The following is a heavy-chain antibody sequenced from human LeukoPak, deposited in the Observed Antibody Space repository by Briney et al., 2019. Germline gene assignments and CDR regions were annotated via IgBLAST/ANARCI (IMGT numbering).Heavy chain of an antibody. V-gene: IGHV3-9*01. D-gene: IGHD1-26*01. CDR2: ISWNSGSI. Sequence: GGSLRLSCAASGFTFDDYAMHWVRQAPGKGLEWVSGISWNSGSIGYADSVKGRFTISRDNAKNSLYLQMNSLRAEDTAVYYCARSPPRYSGSYGFDYWGQGTLVTVSS. CDR3: ARSPPRYSGSYGFDY. J-gene: IGHJ4*02. CDR1: GFTFDDYA.